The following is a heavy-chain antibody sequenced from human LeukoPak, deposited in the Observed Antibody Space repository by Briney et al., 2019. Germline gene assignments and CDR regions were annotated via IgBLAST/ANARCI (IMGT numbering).Heavy chain of an antibody. V-gene: IGHV3-48*01. CDR1: EFTFSSYS. CDR2: ISYSSSTI. J-gene: IGHJ6*03. D-gene: IGHD2-15*01. Sequence: PGGSLRLSCAASEFTFSSYSMNWVRQAPGQGLEWVSYISYSSSTIYYADSVKGRVTISRDNAKNSLYLQMNSLTAEDTAVYYCARDDSRRYYYMDVWGKGTTVTISS. CDR3: ARDDSRRYYYMDV.